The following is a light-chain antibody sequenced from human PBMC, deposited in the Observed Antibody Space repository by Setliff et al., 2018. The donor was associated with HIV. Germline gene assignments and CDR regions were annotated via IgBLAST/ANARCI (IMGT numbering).Light chain of an antibody. CDR2: WAS. J-gene: IGKJ1*01. CDR1: QSVLYSSNNKNY. Sequence: DIVMTQSPDSLAVPLGERATINCKSSQSVLYSSNNKNYLAWYQHKPGQPPKLLIYWASTRESGVPDRFSGSGSGTDFTLTISSLQAEDVAVYSCQQYYSSPRTFGQGTKVDIK. V-gene: IGKV4-1*01. CDR3: QQYYSSPRT.